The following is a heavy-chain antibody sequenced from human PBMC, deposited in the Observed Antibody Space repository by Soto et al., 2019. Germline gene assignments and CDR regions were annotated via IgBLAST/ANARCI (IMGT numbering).Heavy chain of an antibody. J-gene: IGHJ4*02. D-gene: IGHD6-19*01. Sequence: PSETLSLTCAVYGGSFSGYYWSRIRQPPGKGLEWIGEINHSGSTYCNPSLKSRVTIFVDTSKNQFSLKLTSVTAADTALYYCVRLGGGSGWPHYFDYWGQGTMVTVSS. CDR1: GGSFSGYY. CDR2: INHSGST. V-gene: IGHV4-34*01. CDR3: VRLGGGSGWPHYFDY.